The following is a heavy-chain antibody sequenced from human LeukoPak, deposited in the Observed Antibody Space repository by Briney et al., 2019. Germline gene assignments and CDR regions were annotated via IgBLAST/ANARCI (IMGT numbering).Heavy chain of an antibody. CDR2: IYYSGST. V-gene: IGHV4-39*07. J-gene: IGHJ4*02. D-gene: IGHD3-10*01. Sequence: PSETLSLTCTVSGGSISSYYWGWIRQPPGKGLEWIGSIYYSGSTYYNPSLKSRVTISVDTSKNQFSLRLSSVTAADTAVYYCARERPPRGNYYGSGSSDYWGQGTLVTVSS. CDR1: GGSISSYY. CDR3: ARERPPRGNYYGSGSSDY.